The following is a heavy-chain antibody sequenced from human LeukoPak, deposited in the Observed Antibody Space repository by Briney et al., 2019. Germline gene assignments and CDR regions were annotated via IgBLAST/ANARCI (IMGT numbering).Heavy chain of an antibody. D-gene: IGHD5-18*01. V-gene: IGHV3-53*01. J-gene: IGHJ4*02. CDR2: IYSGGST. Sequence: GGSLRLSCAASGFTVSSNYMSWVRQAPGKGLEWVSVIYSGGSTYYADSVKGRFTISRDNSKNTLYLQMNSLRAEDTAVYYCARVGVGGYSYGHFDYWGQGTLVTVSS. CDR3: ARVGVGGYSYGHFDY. CDR1: GFTVSSNY.